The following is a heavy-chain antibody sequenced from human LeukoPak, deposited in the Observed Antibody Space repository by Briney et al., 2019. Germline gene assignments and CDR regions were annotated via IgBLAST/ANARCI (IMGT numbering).Heavy chain of an antibody. Sequence: GGSLRLSCAASGFTFSRYNMNWVRQAPGKGLEWVSSISRTGNYIYYADSVKGRFTISRDNAQNSLFLQMNSLRVEDTAVYYCASLIVVVTNFDYWGQGTLVTVSS. J-gene: IGHJ4*02. D-gene: IGHD3-22*01. CDR1: GFTFSRYN. CDR2: ISRTGNYI. CDR3: ASLIVVVTNFDY. V-gene: IGHV3-21*01.